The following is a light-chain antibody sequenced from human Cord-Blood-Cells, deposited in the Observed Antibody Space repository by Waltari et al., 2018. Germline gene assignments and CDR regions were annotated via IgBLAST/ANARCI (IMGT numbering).Light chain of an antibody. CDR1: SSAVGGYNH. J-gene: IGLJ1*01. CDR2: DFS. CDR3: SSYTSSSTFV. V-gene: IGLV2-14*01. Sequence: QSALTQPASVSGSPGQSLTISCTGTSSAVGGYNHASWYQQHPGKAPKLMIYDFSKRPSGVSNRFSGSKSGNTASLTISGLQAEDEADYYCSSYTSSSTFVFGTGTKVTVL.